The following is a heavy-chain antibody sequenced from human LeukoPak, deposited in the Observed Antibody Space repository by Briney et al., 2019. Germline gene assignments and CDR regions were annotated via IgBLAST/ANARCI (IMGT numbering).Heavy chain of an antibody. CDR2: IFYSGST. CDR3: ATVRGKTDY. J-gene: IGHJ4*02. V-gene: IGHV4-39*07. Sequence: PSETLSLTCTVSSGSISTSNYYWGWVRQPPGKALEWIGNIFYSGSTYYSPSLKSRVTISLDTSKNQFSLKLSSVTAADTAVYYCATVRGKTDYWGQGTLVTVSS. D-gene: IGHD3-10*02. CDR1: SGSISTSNYY.